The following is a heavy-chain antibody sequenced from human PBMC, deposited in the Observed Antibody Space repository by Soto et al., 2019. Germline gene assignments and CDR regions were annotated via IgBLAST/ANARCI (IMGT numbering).Heavy chain of an antibody. V-gene: IGHV3-21*01. CDR2: ISSSSSYK. Sequence: EVQLVESGGGLVKPGGSLRLSCAASGFTFSSYSMNWVRQAPGKGLEWVSSISSSSSYKYYADSVKGRFTISRDNAKNSLYLQMNSLRAEDTAVYYCARPWGHYYYYYYMDVWGKGTTVTVSS. D-gene: IGHD7-27*01. CDR1: GFTFSSYS. J-gene: IGHJ6*03. CDR3: ARPWGHYYYYYYMDV.